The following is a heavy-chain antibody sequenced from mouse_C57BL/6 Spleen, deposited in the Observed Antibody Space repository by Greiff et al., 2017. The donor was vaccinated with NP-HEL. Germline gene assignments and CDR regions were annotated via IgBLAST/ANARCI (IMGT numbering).Heavy chain of an antibody. D-gene: IGHD2-4*01. CDR1: GYTFTSYW. CDR2: IYPGSGST. Sequence: QVQLKQPGAELVKPGASVKMSCKASGYTFTSYWITWVKQRPGQGLEWIGDIYPGSGSTNYNEKFKSKATLTVDTSSSTAYMQLSSLTSEDSAVYYCARWGYDYDGYAMDYWGQVTSVTVSS. J-gene: IGHJ4*01. CDR3: ARWGYDYDGYAMDY. V-gene: IGHV1-55*01.